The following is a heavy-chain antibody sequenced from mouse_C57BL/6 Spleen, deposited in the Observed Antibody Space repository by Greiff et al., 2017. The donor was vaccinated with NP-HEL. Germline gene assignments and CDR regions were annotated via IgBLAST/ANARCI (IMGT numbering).Heavy chain of an antibody. CDR3: ARSAGTEFAY. D-gene: IGHD4-1*01. CDR1: GYSFPSYY. J-gene: IGHJ3*01. CDR2: IYPGSGNT. Sequence: VQLVESGPELVKPGASVKISCKASGYSFPSYYIHWVKQRPGQGLEWIGWIYPGSGNTKYNEKFKGKATLTADTSSSTAYMQLSSLTSEDSAVYYCARSAGTEFAYWGQGTLVTVSA. V-gene: IGHV1-66*01.